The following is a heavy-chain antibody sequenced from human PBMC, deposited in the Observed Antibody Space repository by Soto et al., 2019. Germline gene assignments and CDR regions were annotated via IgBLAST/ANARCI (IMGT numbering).Heavy chain of an antibody. CDR1: GYTFTGYY. Sequence: ASVKVSCKASGYTFTGYYMHWVRQAPGQGLEWMGWINPNSGGTNYAQKFQGRVTMTRDTSISTAYMELSRLRSDDTAVYYCAREVIVDPPTLRYWVQGTLVTVSS. CDR2: INPNSGGT. V-gene: IGHV1-2*02. J-gene: IGHJ4*02. D-gene: IGHD2-21*01. CDR3: AREVIVDPPTLRY.